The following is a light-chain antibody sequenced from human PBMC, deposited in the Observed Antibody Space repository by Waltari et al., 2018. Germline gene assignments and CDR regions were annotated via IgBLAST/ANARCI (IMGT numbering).Light chain of an antibody. CDR1: NLGDKY. V-gene: IGLV3-1*01. Sequence: SYALTQPPSVSVSPGQTARITCSGENLGDKYSSWYQQKPGQSPVLLIFQDNKRPSGIPERFSGSNSGSTATLTFSGTQAVDEADYDWQAWDTRTVTFGGGTKLTVL. CDR2: QDN. CDR3: QAWDTRTVT. J-gene: IGLJ2*01.